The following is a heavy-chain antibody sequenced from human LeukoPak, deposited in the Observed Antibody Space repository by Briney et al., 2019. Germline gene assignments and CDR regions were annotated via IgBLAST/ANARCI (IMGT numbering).Heavy chain of an antibody. V-gene: IGHV1-2*02. CDR2: INPNSGGT. CDR3: ARVRRGYYYDSSGYHDAFDI. D-gene: IGHD3-22*01. J-gene: IGHJ3*02. CDR1: GYTFTGYY. Sequence: VASVKVSCKASGYTFTGYYMHWVRQAPGQGLEWMGWINPNSGGTNYAQKFQGRVTMTRDTSISTAYMELSRLRSDDTAVYYCARVRRGYYYDSSGYHDAFDIWGQGTMVTVSS.